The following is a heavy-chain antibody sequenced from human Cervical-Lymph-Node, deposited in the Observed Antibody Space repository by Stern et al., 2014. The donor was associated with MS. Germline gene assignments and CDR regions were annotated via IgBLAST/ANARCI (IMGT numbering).Heavy chain of an antibody. Sequence: QVQLQESGPGLVKPSETLSLPCTVSGGSISGYYWIWIRQPPGKGLAWIGYFHYSVSTNYNPSLKSRVTISVDTSKNQFSLRLTSVTAADTAVYYCARGTAWYFDLWGRGTLVTVSS. D-gene: IGHD1-1*01. CDR3: ARGTAWYFDL. CDR2: FHYSVST. J-gene: IGHJ2*01. V-gene: IGHV4-59*01. CDR1: GGSISGYY.